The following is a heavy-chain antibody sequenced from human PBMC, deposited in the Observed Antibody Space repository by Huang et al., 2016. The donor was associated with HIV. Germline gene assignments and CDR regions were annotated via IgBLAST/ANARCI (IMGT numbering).Heavy chain of an antibody. Sequence: QVQLVQSGAEVKTPGSSVKVSCKASGGTFSKYAISWVRQAPGPGLEWMGGIIPMLSTPNYTRKFQGRVTITADDSTSTTYVEVSGLRSEDTALYYCARGQLGSYGDYDVLYWGQGTLVTVSS. CDR1: GGTFSKYA. CDR2: IIPMLSTP. CDR3: ARGQLGSYGDYDVLY. J-gene: IGHJ4*02. D-gene: IGHD4-17*01. V-gene: IGHV1-69*13.